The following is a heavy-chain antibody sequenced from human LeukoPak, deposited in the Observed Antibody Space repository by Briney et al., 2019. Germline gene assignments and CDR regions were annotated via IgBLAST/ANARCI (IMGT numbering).Heavy chain of an antibody. CDR3: ARVESSSSLWFDP. Sequence: SETLSLTCTVSGGSTSSSSYYWGWIRQPPGKGLEWIGSIYYSGSTYYNPSLKSRVTISVDTSKNQFSLKLSSVTAADTAVYYSARVESSSSLWFDPWGQGTLATVSS. D-gene: IGHD6-6*01. V-gene: IGHV4-39*07. CDR1: GGSTSSSSYY. CDR2: IYYSGST. J-gene: IGHJ5*02.